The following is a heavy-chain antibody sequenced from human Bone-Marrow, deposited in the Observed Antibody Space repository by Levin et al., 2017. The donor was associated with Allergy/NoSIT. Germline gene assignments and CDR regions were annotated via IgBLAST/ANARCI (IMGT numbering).Heavy chain of an antibody. J-gene: IGHJ4*02. V-gene: IGHV3-30*18. CDR2: ISYDGTKK. Sequence: PGGSLRLSCAASGFSFENYGMHWVRQAPGKGLEWVAGISYDGTKKYYADSVKGRFTISRDNSKDTLYLQVTSLRGDDTAMYYCANLPPARLGFCSGGSCYSVLYYWGRGTLVTVSS. D-gene: IGHD2-15*01. CDR3: ANLPPARLGFCSGGSCYSVLYY. CDR1: GFSFENYG.